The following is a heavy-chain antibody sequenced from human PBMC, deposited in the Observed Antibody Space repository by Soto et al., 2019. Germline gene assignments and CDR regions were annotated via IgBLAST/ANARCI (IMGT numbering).Heavy chain of an antibody. V-gene: IGHV1-18*01. D-gene: IGHD2-2*01. Sequence: QVQLVQSGGEVKRPGASVKVSCKTSGYTFSNYGITWVRQAPGQPLEWLGWISLYSDGTNYAQKFQGRGYMTTDTSTTTAYKELRSLRSDDTAVDYCARVVPGAEAWFGPWGQGTLVTVSS. CDR1: GYTFSNYG. CDR3: ARVVPGAEAWFGP. J-gene: IGHJ5*02. CDR2: ISLYSDGT.